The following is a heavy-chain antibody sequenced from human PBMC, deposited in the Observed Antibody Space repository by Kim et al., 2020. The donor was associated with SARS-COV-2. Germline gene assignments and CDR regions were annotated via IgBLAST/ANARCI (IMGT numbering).Heavy chain of an antibody. Sequence: GGSLRLSCAASGFTFSSYWMHWVRQAPGKGLVWVSHINSDGSSTSYADSVKGRFTISRDNAKNTLYLQMNSLRVEDTAVYYCARGPYCGGYCYPISWGQG. V-gene: IGHV3-74*01. CDR1: GFTFSSYW. J-gene: IGHJ5*02. CDR3: ARGPYCGGYCYPIS. D-gene: IGHD2-21*02. CDR2: INSDGSST.